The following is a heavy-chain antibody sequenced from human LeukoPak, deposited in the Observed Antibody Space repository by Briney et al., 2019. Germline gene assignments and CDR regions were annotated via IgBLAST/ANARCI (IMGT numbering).Heavy chain of an antibody. D-gene: IGHD1-26*01. CDR3: ARVGGHWGELRRSWDY. J-gene: IGHJ4*02. Sequence: PSETLSLTCTVSGGSISSYYWGWIRQPPGKGLEWIGSIYHSGSTYYNPSLKSRVTISVDTSKNQFSLKLSSVTAADTAVYYCARVGGHWGELRRSWDYWGQGTLVTVSS. V-gene: IGHV4-38-2*02. CDR2: IYHSGST. CDR1: GGSISSYY.